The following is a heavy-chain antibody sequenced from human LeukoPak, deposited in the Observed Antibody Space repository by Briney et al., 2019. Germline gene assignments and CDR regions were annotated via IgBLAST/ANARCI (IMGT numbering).Heavy chain of an antibody. J-gene: IGHJ4*02. CDR2: INHSGST. V-gene: IGHV4-34*01. Sequence: NPSETLSLTCAVYGGSFSGYYWSWIRQPPGKGLEWIGEINHSGSTNYNPSLKSRVTISVDTSKNQFSLKLSSVTAADTAVYYCARKQAGSGRGYFDYWGQGTLVTVSS. CDR1: GGSFSGYY. D-gene: IGHD3-10*01. CDR3: ARKQAGSGRGYFDY.